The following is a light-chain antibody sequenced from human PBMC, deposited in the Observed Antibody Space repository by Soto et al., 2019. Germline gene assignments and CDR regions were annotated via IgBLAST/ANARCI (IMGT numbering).Light chain of an antibody. CDR1: SSDVGGYNY. CDR2: EVS. Sequence: QSALTQPASVSGSPGQSITISCTGTSSDVGGYNYVSWYQQHPGKAPKLMIYEVSNRPSGVSHRFSGSKSDNTASPTISGLQAEDEADYYCSSYTSSSTQVFGTGTKLTVL. CDR3: SSYTSSSTQV. V-gene: IGLV2-14*01. J-gene: IGLJ1*01.